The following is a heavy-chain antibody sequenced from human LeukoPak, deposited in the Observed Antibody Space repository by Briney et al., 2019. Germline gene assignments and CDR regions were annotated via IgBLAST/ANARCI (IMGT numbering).Heavy chain of an antibody. CDR3: AKELVQHLDP. D-gene: IGHD6-13*01. J-gene: IGHJ5*02. CDR2: IKQDGSEK. V-gene: IGHV3-7*03. CDR1: GFTFSRYG. Sequence: PGGSLRLSCAASGFTFSRYGMHWVRQAPGKGLEWVANIKQDGSEKYYVDSVKGRFTISRDNAKNSLYLQMNSLRAEDTAVYYCAKELVQHLDPWGQGTLVTVSS.